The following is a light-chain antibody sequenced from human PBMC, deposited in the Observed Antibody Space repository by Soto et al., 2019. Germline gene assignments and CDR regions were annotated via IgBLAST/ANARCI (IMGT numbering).Light chain of an antibody. CDR2: GAS. CDR1: QSVSSRY. CDR3: QQYDRSPPT. Sequence: EIVLTQSPGTLSLSPGERATLSCRANQSVSSRYLAWYQQKPGQAPRLLISGASSRATGIADRFSGSGSGTDFTLTISRLEAEDFAVYYCQQYDRSPPTFGGGTKVEIK. J-gene: IGKJ4*01. V-gene: IGKV3-20*01.